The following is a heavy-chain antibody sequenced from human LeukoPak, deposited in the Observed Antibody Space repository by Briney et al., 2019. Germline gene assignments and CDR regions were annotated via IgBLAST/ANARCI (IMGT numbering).Heavy chain of an antibody. CDR3: ARDHSGTQDY. CDR1: GFTFSSYE. V-gene: IGHV3-33*08. Sequence: GGSLRLSCAASGFTFSSYEMNWVRQAPGKGLEWVAVIWDDGSNEYYADSVKGRFTIFRDNRRNTLYLQMNSLRAEDTAVYSCARDHSGTQDYWGQGTLVTVSS. CDR2: IWDDGSNE. J-gene: IGHJ4*02. D-gene: IGHD1-1*01.